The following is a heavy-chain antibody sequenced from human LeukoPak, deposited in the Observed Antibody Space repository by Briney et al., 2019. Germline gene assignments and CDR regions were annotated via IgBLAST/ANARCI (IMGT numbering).Heavy chain of an antibody. Sequence: GGSLRLSCAASGFTFGTYAMSWVRQAPGKGLEWVSTISGSGSTYYADSVKGRFTISRDTSKNTLYLQMHSLRVEDTAVYYCARDVKTISAMDVWGQGTTVTVSS. V-gene: IGHV3-23*01. J-gene: IGHJ6*02. CDR3: ARDVKTISAMDV. CDR1: GFTFGTYA. CDR2: ISGSGST. D-gene: IGHD6-25*01.